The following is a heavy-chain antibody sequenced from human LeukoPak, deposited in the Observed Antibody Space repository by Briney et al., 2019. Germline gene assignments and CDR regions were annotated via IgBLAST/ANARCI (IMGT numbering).Heavy chain of an antibody. Sequence: ASVKVSCKASGGTFSSYAISWLRQAPGQGHEWVGRIIPILGIANYAQKFQGRVTITADKSTSTAYMELSSLRSEDTAVYYCARFRVAAAGTGGYYFDYWGQGTLVTVSS. CDR3: ARFRVAAAGTGGYYFDY. D-gene: IGHD6-13*01. V-gene: IGHV1-69*04. CDR2: IIPILGIA. CDR1: GGTFSSYA. J-gene: IGHJ4*02.